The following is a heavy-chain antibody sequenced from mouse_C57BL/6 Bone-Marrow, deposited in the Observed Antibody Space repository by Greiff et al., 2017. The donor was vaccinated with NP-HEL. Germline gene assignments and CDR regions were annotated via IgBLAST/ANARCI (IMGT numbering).Heavy chain of an antibody. D-gene: IGHD1-1*01. CDR1: GYTFTSYW. Sequence: VKLQQPGAELVKPGASVKVSCKASGYTFTSYWMHWVKQRPGQGLEWIGRIHPSDSDTNYNQKFKGKATLTVDKSSSTAYMQLSSLTSEDSAVYYCSIMRDGSTYYYAMDDWGQGTSVTVSS. J-gene: IGHJ4*01. CDR2: IHPSDSDT. CDR3: SIMRDGSTYYYAMDD. V-gene: IGHV1-74*01.